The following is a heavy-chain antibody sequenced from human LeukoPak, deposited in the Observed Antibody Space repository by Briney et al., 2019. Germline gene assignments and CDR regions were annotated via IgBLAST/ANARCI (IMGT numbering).Heavy chain of an antibody. CDR2: IYYSGST. J-gene: IGHJ3*02. V-gene: IGHV4-59*01. CDR3: ARVPETTLIIVPPGALDI. Sequence: SETLSLTCTVSGGSISSYYWSWIRQPPGKGLEWIGNIYYSGSTNYNPSLKSRVTISVDTSKNQFSLKLSSVTAADTAMYYCARVPETTLIIVPPGALDIWVQGTMDSDPS. D-gene: IGHD3-22*01. CDR1: GGSISSYY.